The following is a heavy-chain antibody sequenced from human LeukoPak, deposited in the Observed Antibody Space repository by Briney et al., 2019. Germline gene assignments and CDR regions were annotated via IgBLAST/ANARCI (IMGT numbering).Heavy chain of an antibody. CDR1: GAPITSSNYD. D-gene: IGHD6-19*01. J-gene: IGHJ5*02. CDR3: ARPRSSGWYRQGGFDP. CDR2: IFYTGRA. Sequence: SETLSLTCSVSGAPITSSNYDWGWIRQPPGKGLEWIGNIFYTGRAYYNPSLESRVTISIDTSKNQFSLKLSSVTAADTAVYYCARPRSSGWYRQGGFDPWGQGTLVTVSS. V-gene: IGHV4-39*01.